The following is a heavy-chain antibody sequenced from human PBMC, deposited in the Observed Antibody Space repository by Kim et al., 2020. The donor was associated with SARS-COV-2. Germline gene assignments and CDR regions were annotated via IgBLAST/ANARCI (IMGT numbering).Heavy chain of an antibody. V-gene: IGHV1-69*06. J-gene: IGHJ4*02. CDR1: GGTFSSYA. D-gene: IGHD3-10*01. Sequence: SVKVSCKASGGTFSSYAISWVRQAPGQGPEWMGGIIPIFGTANYAQKFQGRVTITADKSTSTAYMELSSLRSEDTAVYYCARERYYYGSGSFYYFDYWGQGTLVTVSS. CDR3: ARERYYYGSGSFYYFDY. CDR2: IIPIFGTA.